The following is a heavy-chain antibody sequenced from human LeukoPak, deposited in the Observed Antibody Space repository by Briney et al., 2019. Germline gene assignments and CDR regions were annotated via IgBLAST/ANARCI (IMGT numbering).Heavy chain of an antibody. CDR3: ARFYGGSAFDI. Sequence: PGGSLRLSCAASGFTFSAYWMHWVRHAPGKGLVWVSRINSDGFSITYADSVKGRFTISRDNAKNTLYLHMNSLRGEDTAVYYCARFYGGSAFDIWGQGTMVTVSS. D-gene: IGHD3-16*01. J-gene: IGHJ3*02. CDR2: INSDGFSI. CDR1: GFTFSAYW. V-gene: IGHV3-74*01.